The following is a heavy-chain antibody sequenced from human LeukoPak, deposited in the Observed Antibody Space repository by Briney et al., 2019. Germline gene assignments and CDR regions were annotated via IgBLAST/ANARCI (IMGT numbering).Heavy chain of an antibody. V-gene: IGHV3-21*01. D-gene: IGHD2-15*01. Sequence: GGSLRLSCAASGFTFSSFTMNWVRQAPGKGLEWVSSISSGTSYIYYADSVKGRFTISRDNAKNSLYLQMNSLRAEDTAVYYCARSSDRYGMGVWGQGTTVTVSS. CDR2: ISSGTSYI. CDR3: ARSSDRYGMGV. J-gene: IGHJ6*02. CDR1: GFTFSSFT.